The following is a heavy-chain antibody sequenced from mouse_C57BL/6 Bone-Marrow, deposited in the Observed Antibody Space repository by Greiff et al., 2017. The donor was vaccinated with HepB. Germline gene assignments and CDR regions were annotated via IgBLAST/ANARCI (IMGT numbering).Heavy chain of an antibody. Sequence: VQLQQSGAELVKPGASVKLSCTASGFNIKDDYMHWVKQRPEQGLEWIGWFDPENGDTEYASKFQGKATITADTSSNTAYLQLSSLTSEDTAVYYWTTIYYTYWGRGTTLTVSS. CDR1: GFNIKDDY. D-gene: IGHD2-1*01. CDR3: TTIYYTY. CDR2: FDPENGDT. J-gene: IGHJ2*01. V-gene: IGHV14-4*01.